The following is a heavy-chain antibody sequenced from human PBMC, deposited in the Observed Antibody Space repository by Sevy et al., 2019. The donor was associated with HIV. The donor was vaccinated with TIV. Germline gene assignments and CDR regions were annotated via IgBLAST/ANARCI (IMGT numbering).Heavy chain of an antibody. CDR3: AREHSSYGSVRFDN. V-gene: IGHV3-30*04. CDR1: GFPFSSYA. D-gene: IGHD5-18*01. J-gene: IGHJ4*02. Sequence: GGSLRLSCAASGFPFSSYAMHWVRQAPGKGLEWVAIIPHDGMNEYYADSVKGRFTISRDNSKNTLSLQMNGLTTEDTTVYYCAREHSSYGSVRFDNWGQGTLVTVSS. CDR2: IPHDGMNE.